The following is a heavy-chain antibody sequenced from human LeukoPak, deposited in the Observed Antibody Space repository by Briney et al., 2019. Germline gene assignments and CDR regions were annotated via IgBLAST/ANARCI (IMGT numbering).Heavy chain of an antibody. CDR1: GYTFSSYS. D-gene: IGHD4-17*01. J-gene: IGHJ6*03. Sequence: GGSLRVSCAASGYTFSSYSMNWVRQAPGKGLEWVSSISSSSSYIYYADSVKGRFTISRDNAKNSLYLQMNSLRAEDTAVYYCARGYGDYVRNYYYYMDVWGKGTTVTVSS. V-gene: IGHV3-21*01. CDR2: ISSSSSYI. CDR3: ARGYGDYVRNYYYYMDV.